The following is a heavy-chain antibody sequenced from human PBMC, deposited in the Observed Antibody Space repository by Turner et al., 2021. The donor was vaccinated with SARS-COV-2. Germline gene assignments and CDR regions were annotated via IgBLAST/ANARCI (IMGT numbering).Heavy chain of an antibody. V-gene: IGHV3-9*01. J-gene: IGHJ5*02. Sequence: EVQLVESGGGVVQPGRSLRLSCAASGFTFDDYAMHWVRQAPGKGLEWVSGISWKSGRIGYADSVKGRFTISRDNAKNSLYLQMNSLKAEDTALYYCVRGLDSMGYNWFDPWGLGTLVTVSS. CDR2: ISWKSGRI. D-gene: IGHD2-2*03. CDR1: GFTFDDYA. CDR3: VRGLDSMGYNWFDP.